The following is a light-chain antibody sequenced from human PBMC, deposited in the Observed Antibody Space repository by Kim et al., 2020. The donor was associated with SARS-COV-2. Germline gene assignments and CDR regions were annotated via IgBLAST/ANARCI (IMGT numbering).Light chain of an antibody. J-gene: IGKJ1*01. V-gene: IGKV1-5*01. CDR3: QQYNSDSKT. Sequence: ASLGDSCPLPFRASQSISSCLACYQQRPGKAPQLLIYDASSLESGVASRFSGSGSGTEFTLTISSLQPDDFATYYCQQYNSDSKTFGQGTKVDIK. CDR2: DAS. CDR1: QSISSC.